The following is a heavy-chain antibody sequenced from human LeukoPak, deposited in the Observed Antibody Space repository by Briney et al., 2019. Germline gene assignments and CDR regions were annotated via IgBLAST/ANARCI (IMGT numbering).Heavy chain of an antibody. D-gene: IGHD3-10*01. CDR2: IIPIFGTA. CDR3: ARADYYLSQAPAEGDAFDI. V-gene: IGHV1-69*01. J-gene: IGHJ3*02. Sequence: SVKVSCKASGGTFSSYAISWVRQAPGQGLEWMGGIIPIFGTANYAQKFQGRVTITADESTSTAYMELSSLRSEDTAVYYCARADYYLSQAPAEGDAFDIWGQGTMVTVSS. CDR1: GGTFSSYA.